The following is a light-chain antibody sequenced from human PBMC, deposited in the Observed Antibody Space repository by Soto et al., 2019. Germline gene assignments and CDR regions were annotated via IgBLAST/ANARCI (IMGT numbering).Light chain of an antibody. CDR3: QQSYRTPIT. Sequence: DVQVTASPSLLFSSVGEEPSISFGASQSISTFLNWYQQKPGKAPNLLIYAASGLQSGVPSRFSGSGSGTDFTLTISSLQPEDFATYYCQQSYRTPITFGQGTRLEIK. V-gene: IGKV1-39*01. CDR2: AAS. CDR1: QSISTF. J-gene: IGKJ5*01.